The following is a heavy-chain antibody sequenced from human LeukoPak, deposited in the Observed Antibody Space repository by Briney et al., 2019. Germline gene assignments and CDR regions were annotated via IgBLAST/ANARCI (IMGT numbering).Heavy chain of an antibody. CDR1: GFTFGMYA. D-gene: IGHD4-17*01. CDR2: LSGSGGST. V-gene: IGHV3-23*01. CDR3: ARDSGDGDYEPLDS. J-gene: IGHJ4*02. Sequence: GGSLRLSCAASGFTFGMYAMSWVRQAPGKGLEWVSTLSGSGGSTYYADSVKGRFTISRDNSKNTLYLQMNSLRVEDTAMYYCARDSGDGDYEPLDSWGQGTLVIVSS.